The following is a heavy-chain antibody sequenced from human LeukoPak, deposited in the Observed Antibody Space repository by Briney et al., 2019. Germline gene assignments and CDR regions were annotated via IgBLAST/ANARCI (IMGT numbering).Heavy chain of an antibody. V-gene: IGHV3-30*04. D-gene: IGHD3-22*01. Sequence: QAGGSLRLSCAASGFTFSSYAMHWVRQAPGKGLEWVAVISYDGSNKYYADSVKGRFTISRDNSKNTLYLQMNSLRAEDTAVYYCAKESYYYDSSGYYHLWGQETLVTVSS. J-gene: IGHJ4*02. CDR2: ISYDGSNK. CDR1: GFTFSSYA. CDR3: AKESYYYDSSGYYHL.